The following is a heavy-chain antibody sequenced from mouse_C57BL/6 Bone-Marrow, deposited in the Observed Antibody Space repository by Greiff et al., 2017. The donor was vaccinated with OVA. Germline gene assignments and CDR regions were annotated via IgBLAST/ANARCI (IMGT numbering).Heavy chain of an antibody. CDR2: IYPGSGST. CDR1: GYTFTSYW. D-gene: IGHD2-3*01. Sequence: QVQLQQPGAELVKPGASVKMSFKASGYTFTSYWITWVKQRPGQGLEWIGDIYPGSGSTNYNEKFKSKATLTVDTSSSTAYMQLSSLTSEDSAVYYCARGGTLNDGYYSYFDYWGQGTTLTVSS. V-gene: IGHV1-55*01. CDR3: ARGGTLNDGYYSYFDY. J-gene: IGHJ2*01.